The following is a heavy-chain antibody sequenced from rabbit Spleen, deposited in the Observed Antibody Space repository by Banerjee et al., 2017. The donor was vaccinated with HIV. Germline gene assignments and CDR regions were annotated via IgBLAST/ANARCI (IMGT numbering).Heavy chain of an antibody. D-gene: IGHD8-1*01. Sequence: QEQLVESGGGLVQPEGSLTLTCTAAGFSFSSNWICWVRQAPGKGLEWIACIDSGSGGFTYFASWAKGRFTISKTSSTTVTLQMTSLTAADTATYFCARDSGSSFSSYGMDLWGPGTLVTVS. CDR1: GFSFSSNW. CDR2: IDSGSGGFT. CDR3: ARDSGSSFSSYGMDL. J-gene: IGHJ6*01. V-gene: IGHV1S45*01.